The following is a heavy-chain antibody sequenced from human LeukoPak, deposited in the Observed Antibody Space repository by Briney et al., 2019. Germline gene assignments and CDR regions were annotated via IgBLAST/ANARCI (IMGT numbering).Heavy chain of an antibody. CDR3: ARDTYYYDSSGLFDY. CDR1: GSTFSSYG. D-gene: IGHD3-22*01. J-gene: IGHJ4*02. Sequence: GGSLRLSCAASGSTFSSYGMHWVRQAPGKGLEWVAVIWYDGSNKYYADSVKGRFTISRDNSKNTLYLQMNSLRAEDTAAYYCARDTYYYDSSGLFDYWGQGTLVTVSS. V-gene: IGHV3-33*01. CDR2: IWYDGSNK.